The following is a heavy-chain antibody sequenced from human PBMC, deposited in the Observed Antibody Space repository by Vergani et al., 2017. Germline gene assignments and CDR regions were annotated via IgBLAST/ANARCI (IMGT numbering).Heavy chain of an antibody. D-gene: IGHD3-3*01. CDR1: GGTFSSYA. CDR3: ARDGTEYYDFWSGYYFFDY. Sequence: QVQLVQSGAEVKKPGSSVKVSCKASGGTFSSYAISWVRQAPGQGLEWMGGIIPIFGIANYAQKFQGRVTITADKSTSTAYMELSSLRSEDTAVYYCARDGTEYYDFWSGYYFFDYWGQGTLVTVSS. V-gene: IGHV1-69*17. J-gene: IGHJ4*02. CDR2: IIPIFGIA.